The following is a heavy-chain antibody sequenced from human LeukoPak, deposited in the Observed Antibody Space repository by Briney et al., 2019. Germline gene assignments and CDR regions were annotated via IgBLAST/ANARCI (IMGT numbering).Heavy chain of an antibody. CDR1: GASISSGSNY. Sequence: SETLSLTCSVSGASISSGSNYWGWIRQPPGKTLEWIGSIYSSGSTYYNSSLQSRVIIIIDTPKNHFSLTLSSVTAADTAVYYCARGRVLRYFDWLLYSATTDDAFDIWGQGTMVTVSS. J-gene: IGHJ3*02. D-gene: IGHD3-9*01. V-gene: IGHV4-39*07. CDR3: ARGRVLRYFDWLLYSATTDDAFDI. CDR2: IYSSGST.